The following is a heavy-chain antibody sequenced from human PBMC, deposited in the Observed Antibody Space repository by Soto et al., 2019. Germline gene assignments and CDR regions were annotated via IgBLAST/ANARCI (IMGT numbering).Heavy chain of an antibody. CDR2: IYPGDSDT. J-gene: IGHJ6*03. D-gene: IGHD4-17*01. CDR1: GYSFTSYW. V-gene: IGHV5-51*01. CDR3: ARRALDDYGDYGWNYYYYYMDV. Sequence: GESLKISCKGSGYSFTSYWIGWVRQMPGKGLEWMGIIYPGDSDTRYSPSFQGQVTISADKSISTAYLQWSSLKASDTAMYYCARRALDDYGDYGWNYYYYYMDVWGKGTTVTVSS.